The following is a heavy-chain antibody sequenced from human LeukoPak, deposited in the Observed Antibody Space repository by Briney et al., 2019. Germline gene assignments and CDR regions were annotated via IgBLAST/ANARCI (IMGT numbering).Heavy chain of an antibody. J-gene: IGHJ4*02. D-gene: IGHD3-22*01. CDR1: GYTFTGYY. CDR3: ARGLGTYDSSELTWPMISF. Sequence: ASVKVSCKASGYTFTGYYMHWVRQAPGQGLEWMGWINPNSGGTNYAQKFQGRVTMTRDTSISTAYMELSRLRSDDTAVYYCARGLGTYDSSELTWPMISFWGQGTLVTVSS. V-gene: IGHV1-2*02. CDR2: INPNSGGT.